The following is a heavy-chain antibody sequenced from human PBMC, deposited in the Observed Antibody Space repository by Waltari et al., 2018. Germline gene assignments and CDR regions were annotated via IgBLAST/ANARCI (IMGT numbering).Heavy chain of an antibody. Sequence: EVQLGESGGGLVQPGGSLRLSCAASGFTFSAYRMHWVRQAPGKGLVWVSLINGGGTATLYADAVKGGFTMSRDNAKDTLYLQMNSLRGEDTAVYYCARGLGELLHFDYWGQGTLVTVSS. CDR3: ARGLGELLHFDY. CDR2: INGGGTAT. CDR1: GFTFSAYR. D-gene: IGHD1-26*01. V-gene: IGHV3-74*01. J-gene: IGHJ4*02.